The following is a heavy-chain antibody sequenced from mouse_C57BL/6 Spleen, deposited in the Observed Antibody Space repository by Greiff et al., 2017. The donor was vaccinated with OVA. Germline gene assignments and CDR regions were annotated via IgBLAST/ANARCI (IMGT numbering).Heavy chain of an antibody. D-gene: IGHD2-4*01. CDR1: GYAFSSSW. CDR3: ARSEYYDYDLYAMDY. CDR2: IYPGDGDT. V-gene: IGHV1-82*01. J-gene: IGHJ4*01. Sequence: QVQLQQSGPELVKPGASVKISCKASGYAFSSSWMNWVKQRPGKGLEWIGRIYPGDGDTNYNGKFKGKATLTADKSSSTAYMQLSSLTSEDSAVYFCARSEYYDYDLYAMDYWGQGTSVTVSS.